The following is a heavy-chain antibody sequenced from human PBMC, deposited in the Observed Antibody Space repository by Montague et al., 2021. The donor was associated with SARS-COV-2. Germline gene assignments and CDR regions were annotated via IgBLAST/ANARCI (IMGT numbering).Heavy chain of an antibody. CDR3: ASTYGGNLGYYYYMDV. V-gene: IGHV4-31*03. J-gene: IGHJ6*03. CDR1: GGSISSGGYY. CDR2: IYYSGST. Sequence: TLSLTCTVSGGSISSGGYYWSWIRQHPGKGLEWIGYIYYSGSTYYNPSLKSRVTIPVDTSKNQFSLKLSSVTAADTAVYYCASTYGGNLGYYYYMDVWGKGTTVTVSS. D-gene: IGHD4-23*01.